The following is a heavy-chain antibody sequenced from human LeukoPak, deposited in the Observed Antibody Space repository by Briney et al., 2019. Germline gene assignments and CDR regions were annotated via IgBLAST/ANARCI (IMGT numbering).Heavy chain of an antibody. V-gene: IGHV3-23*01. J-gene: IGHJ4*02. CDR2: ISGSGGST. D-gene: IGHD3-22*01. CDR3: AKHSLRDYYDSSGYHYPFDY. CDR1: GFTFSSYA. Sequence: SGGSLRLSCAASGFTFSSYAMSWVRQAPGKGLEWVSAISGSGGSTYYADSVKGRFTISRDNSKNTLYLQMHSLRAEDTAVYYCAKHSLRDYYDSSGYHYPFDYWGQGTLDTVSS.